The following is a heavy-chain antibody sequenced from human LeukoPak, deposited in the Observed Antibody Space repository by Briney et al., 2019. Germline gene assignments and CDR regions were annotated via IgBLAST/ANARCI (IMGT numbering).Heavy chain of an antibody. V-gene: IGHV1-8*01. Sequence: GASVKVSCKASGYTFTSNDINWVRQATGQGLEWMGWMNPNSGNTGYAQKFQGRVTMTRNTSISTAYMELSSLRSEDTAVYYCARGGITVAAYYFDYWGQGTLVTVSS. CDR3: ARGGITVAAYYFDY. CDR1: GYTFTSND. J-gene: IGHJ4*02. CDR2: MNPNSGNT. D-gene: IGHD6-19*01.